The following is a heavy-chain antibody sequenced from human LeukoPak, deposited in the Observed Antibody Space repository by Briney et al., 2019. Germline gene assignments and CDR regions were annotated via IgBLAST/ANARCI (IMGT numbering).Heavy chain of an antibody. CDR2: IIPIFGTA. V-gene: IGHV1-69*05. CDR1: GGTFSSYA. Sequence: GASVKVSCKASGGTFSSYAISWVRQAPGQGLEWMGGIIPIFGTANYAQKFQGGVTITTDESTSTAYMELSSLRSEDTAVYYCARVGSSGYRNWFDPWGQGALVTVSS. D-gene: IGHD3-22*01. J-gene: IGHJ5*02. CDR3: ARVGSSGYRNWFDP.